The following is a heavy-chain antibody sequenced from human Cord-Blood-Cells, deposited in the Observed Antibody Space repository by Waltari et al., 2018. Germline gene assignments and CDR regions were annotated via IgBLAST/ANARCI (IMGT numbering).Heavy chain of an antibody. CDR3: ARDWGIAAAGTWVGYYMDV. CDR1: GGSISSYY. J-gene: IGHJ6*03. Sequence: QVQLQESGPGLVKPSETLSLTCTVSGGSISSYYWSWIRQPAGKGLEWIGRIYTSGSTNYNPSLKSRVTMSVDTSKNQCSLKLSSVTAADTAVYYCARDWGIAAAGTWVGYYMDVWGKGTTVTVSS. CDR2: IYTSGST. V-gene: IGHV4-4*07. D-gene: IGHD6-13*01.